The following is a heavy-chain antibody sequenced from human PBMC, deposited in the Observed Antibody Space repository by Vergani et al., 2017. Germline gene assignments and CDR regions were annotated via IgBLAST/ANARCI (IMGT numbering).Heavy chain of an antibody. CDR3: ARRRHSGSYFWAPNWSDP. D-gene: IGHD3-10*01. V-gene: IGHV5-51*03. Sequence: EVQLIQSGTEVRKPGESLKISCKDSGDIFNNYWIGWVRQMPGKGLEWMAVIYPLNSETVYSPSFQGQVTISADKSINTAYLQWSSLKATDTAMYYCARRRHSGSYFWAPNWSDPWGQGTLVTVSS. CDR1: GDIFNNYW. CDR2: IYPLNSET. J-gene: IGHJ5*02.